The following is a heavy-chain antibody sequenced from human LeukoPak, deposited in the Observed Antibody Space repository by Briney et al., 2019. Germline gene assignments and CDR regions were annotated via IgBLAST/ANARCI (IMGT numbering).Heavy chain of an antibody. CDR2: IYPGDSDT. D-gene: IGHD1-14*01. J-gene: IGHJ3*02. V-gene: IGHV5-51*01. CDR3: ARLLSTRKIPPSARSAFDI. CDR1: GYSFTSYW. Sequence: GESLKISCKGSGYSFTSYWIGWVRQMPGKGLEWMGIIYPGDSDTRYSPSFQGQVTISADKSISTAYLQWSSLKASDTAMYYCARLLSTRKIPPSARSAFDIWGQGTMVTVSS.